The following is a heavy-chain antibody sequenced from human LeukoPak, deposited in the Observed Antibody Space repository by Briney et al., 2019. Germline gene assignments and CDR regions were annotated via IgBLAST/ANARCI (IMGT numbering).Heavy chain of an antibody. J-gene: IGHJ4*02. Sequence: PSQTLSLTCTVSGGSISSGSYYWSWIRQPAGKGLEWIGRIYTSGSTNYNPSLKSRVTISVDTSKNQFSLKLTCVTAADTAVYYCARARRMDNFDYWGQGTLVTVSS. CDR2: IYTSGST. D-gene: IGHD3/OR15-3a*01. CDR3: ARARRMDNFDY. CDR1: GGSISSGSYY. V-gene: IGHV4-61*02.